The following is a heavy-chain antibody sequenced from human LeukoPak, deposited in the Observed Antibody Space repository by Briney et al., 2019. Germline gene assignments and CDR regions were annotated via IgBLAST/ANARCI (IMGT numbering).Heavy chain of an antibody. J-gene: IGHJ4*02. D-gene: IGHD4-11*01. CDR1: GITFSSFA. V-gene: IGHV3-23*01. CDR3: ASQRTTVGGY. CDR2: ITSSVGDT. Sequence: GGSLRLSCTAPGITFSSFAMNWVRQAPGKGLEWVSSITSSVGDTFYADSVKGRFTISRDNSKNTLYLQMDGLRVEDTAVYYCASQRTTVGGYWGQGTLVTVSS.